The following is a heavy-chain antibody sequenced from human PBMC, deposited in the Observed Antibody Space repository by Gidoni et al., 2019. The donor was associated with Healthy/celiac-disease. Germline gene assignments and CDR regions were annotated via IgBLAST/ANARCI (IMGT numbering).Heavy chain of an antibody. D-gene: IGHD2-15*01. CDR2: IYHSGST. Sequence: QLQLQESGSGLVKPSQTLSLTCAVSGGSISRGGYSWSWIRQPPGKGLEWIGYIYHSGSTYYHPSLKSRVTISVDRSKNQFSLKLSSVTAADTAVYYCARYCSGGSCYSEAGGYYFDYWGQGTLVTVSS. CDR3: ARYCSGGSCYSEAGGYYFDY. CDR1: GGSISRGGYS. V-gene: IGHV4-30-2*01. J-gene: IGHJ4*02.